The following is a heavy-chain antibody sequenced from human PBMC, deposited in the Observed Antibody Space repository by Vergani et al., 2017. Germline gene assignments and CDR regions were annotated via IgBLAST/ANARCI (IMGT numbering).Heavy chain of an antibody. CDR3: AKVLMGSSSPLAFDI. D-gene: IGHD6-6*01. Sequence: EVQLLESGGGLVQPGGSLRLSCAASGFTFSSYAMSWVRQAPGKGLEWVSAISGSGGSTYYADSVKGRLTISRDNSKNTLYLQMTSLRAEDTAVYYCAKVLMGSSSPLAFDIWGQGTMVTVSS. J-gene: IGHJ3*02. CDR1: GFTFSSYA. CDR2: ISGSGGST. V-gene: IGHV3-23*01.